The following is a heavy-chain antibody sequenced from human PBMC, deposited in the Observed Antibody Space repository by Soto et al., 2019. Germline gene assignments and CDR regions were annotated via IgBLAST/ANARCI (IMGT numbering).Heavy chain of an antibody. Sequence: EVQLVESGGGLVQPGGSLRLSCVASGFTFSRYWMTWVRQSPGKGLVWVANIKQDGSEKYYVDSVKGRFTISRDNAKSSLFLRMNSLRVEDTAMYYCASRPPYDDSDGVFDYWGQGTLVTVS. CDR2: IKQDGSEK. D-gene: IGHD4-17*01. V-gene: IGHV3-7*03. CDR1: GFTFSRYW. J-gene: IGHJ4*02. CDR3: ASRPPYDDSDGVFDY.